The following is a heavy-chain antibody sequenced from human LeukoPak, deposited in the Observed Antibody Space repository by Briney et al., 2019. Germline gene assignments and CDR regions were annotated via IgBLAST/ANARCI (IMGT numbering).Heavy chain of an antibody. V-gene: IGHV3-13*01. CDR3: ARQSTPHGNFDY. CDR2: LGTAGDT. J-gene: IGHJ4*02. D-gene: IGHD5-24*01. CDR1: GFILSNYA. Sequence: GGSLRLSCAASGFILSNYAMHWVRQPAGRGLEWVSALGTAGDTFYPGSVKGRFTISRDNAKKSLFLQMSSLRAEDTAIYYCARQSTPHGNFDYWGQGTLVTVSS.